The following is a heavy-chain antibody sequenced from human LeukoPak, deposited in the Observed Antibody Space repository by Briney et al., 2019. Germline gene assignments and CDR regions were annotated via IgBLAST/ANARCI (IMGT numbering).Heavy chain of an antibody. D-gene: IGHD3-10*01. CDR3: ARDQAMVRGCAFDI. J-gene: IGHJ3*02. CDR1: GGTFSSYA. CDR2: IIPIFGTA. V-gene: IGHV1-69*13. Sequence: SVKVSCKASGGTFSSYAISWVRQAPGQGLEWMGGIIPIFGTANYAQKFQGRVTITADESTSTAYMELSSLRSEDTAVYYCARDQAMVRGCAFDIWGQGTMVTVSS.